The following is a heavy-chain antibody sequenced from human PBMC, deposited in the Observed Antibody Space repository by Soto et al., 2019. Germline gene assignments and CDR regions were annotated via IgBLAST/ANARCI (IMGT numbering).Heavy chain of an antibody. V-gene: IGHV1-58*01. D-gene: IGHD3-22*01. CDR3: AAVPYYYDTSGTYFDY. CDR1: GFTFTASA. CDR2: IVVGSGKT. Sequence: ASVKVSCKASGFTFTASAVQWVRQARGQRLEWIGWIVVGSGKTNYAENLRERVTITRDTSTSTAYMEVTGLRSEDTAVYYCAAVPYYYDTSGTYFDYWG. J-gene: IGHJ4*01.